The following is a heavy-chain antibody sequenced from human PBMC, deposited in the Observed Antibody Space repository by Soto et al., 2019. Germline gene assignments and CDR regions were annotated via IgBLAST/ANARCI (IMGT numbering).Heavy chain of an antibody. CDR3: AKDVCPYSSSWYGYYGMDV. J-gene: IGHJ6*02. CDR2: ISGSGVST. CDR1: GFTFSSYA. Sequence: GGSLRLSCAASGFTFSSYAMSWVRQAPGKGLEWVSAISGSGVSTYYADSVKGRFTISRDNSKTTLYLQMNSLRAEDPAVYYCAKDVCPYSSSWYGYYGMDVWGQGTTVTVSS. V-gene: IGHV3-23*01. D-gene: IGHD6-13*01.